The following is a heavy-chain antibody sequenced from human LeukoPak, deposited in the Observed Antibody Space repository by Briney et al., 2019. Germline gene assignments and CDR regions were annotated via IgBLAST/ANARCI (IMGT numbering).Heavy chain of an antibody. Sequence: GGSLRLSCAASGLIVSSNYTSWVRQAPGKGLEWVSVIYSGGSTYYADSVKGRFTISRDNSKNTLYLQMNSLRAEDTAVYYCARYTHSSGFDYWGQGTLVTVSS. CDR1: GLIVSSNY. CDR3: ARYTHSSGFDY. CDR2: IYSGGST. J-gene: IGHJ4*02. V-gene: IGHV3-53*01. D-gene: IGHD6-19*01.